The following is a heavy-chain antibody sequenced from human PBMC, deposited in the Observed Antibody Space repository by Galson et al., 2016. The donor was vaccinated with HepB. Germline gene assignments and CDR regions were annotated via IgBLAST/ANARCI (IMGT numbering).Heavy chain of an antibody. CDR3: ARDMKDYEILTGVFEY. Sequence: SVKVSCKASGYTFIRYAIHWVRQAPGQRLEWVGWMNAGNGNTKYSQRFQGRVTITRDTSASTAYMELSSLRSEETAVYYCARDMKDYEILTGVFEYWGQGTLVTVSS. J-gene: IGHJ4*02. V-gene: IGHV1-3*01. D-gene: IGHD3-9*01. CDR1: GYTFIRYA. CDR2: MNAGNGNT.